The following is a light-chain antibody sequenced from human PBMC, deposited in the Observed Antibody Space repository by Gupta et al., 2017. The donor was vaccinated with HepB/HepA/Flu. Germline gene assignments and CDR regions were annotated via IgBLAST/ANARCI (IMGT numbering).Light chain of an antibody. CDR3: SAWASSLSACV. Sequence: QAGLTQPPSVSKDLRQIATITCTGNSNNVGNQGAAWLQQHQGHPPKLLSYSNNKRPSGISERFSASRSGNTASLTITGLQPEDEADYYCSAWASSLSACVFGGGTKVTVL. CDR1: SNNVGNQG. J-gene: IGLJ3*02. CDR2: SNN. V-gene: IGLV10-54*04.